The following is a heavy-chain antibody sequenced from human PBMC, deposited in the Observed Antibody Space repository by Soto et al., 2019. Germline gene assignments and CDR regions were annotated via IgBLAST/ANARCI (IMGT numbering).Heavy chain of an antibody. D-gene: IGHD4-17*01. CDR3: ARDPTERQNQVDYGY. V-gene: IGHV1-69*06. CDR1: GGTFSSYA. J-gene: IGHJ4*02. CDR2: IIPIFGTA. Sequence: QVQLVQSGAEVKKPGSSVTVSCKASGGTFSSYAISWVRQAPGQGLEWMGGIIPIFGTANYAQKFQGRVTITADKSTSTAYMELSSLRSEDTAVYYCARDPTERQNQVDYGYWGQGTLVPVSS.